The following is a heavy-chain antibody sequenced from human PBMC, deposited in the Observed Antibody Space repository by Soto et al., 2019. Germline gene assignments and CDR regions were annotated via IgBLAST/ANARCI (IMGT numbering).Heavy chain of an antibody. CDR2: ISGSGGST. CDR3: AKDWGLVSYYYYMDV. D-gene: IGHD7-27*01. CDR1: GFTFSSYA. Sequence: GGSLRLSCAASGFTFSSYAMSWVRQAPGKGLEWVSAISGSGGSTYYADSVKGRFTISRDNSKNTLYLQMNSLRAEDTAVYYCAKDWGLVSYYYYMDVLCKGTTLTVSS. J-gene: IGHJ6*03. V-gene: IGHV3-23*01.